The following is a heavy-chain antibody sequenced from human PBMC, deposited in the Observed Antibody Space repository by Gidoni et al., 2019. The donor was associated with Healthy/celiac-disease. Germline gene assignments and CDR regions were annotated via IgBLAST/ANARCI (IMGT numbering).Heavy chain of an antibody. Sequence: EVQLVQSGVEVKETGESLKISCKGSGYSFTSYWSGWVRQMPGKGLAVMGLIYPGDSDTRYSPSFQGQVTISADKSISTAYLQWSSLKASDTAMYYCARRGSSSSWKDAFDIWGQGTMVTVSS. CDR3: ARRGSSSSWKDAFDI. D-gene: IGHD6-13*01. V-gene: IGHV5-51*02. CDR2: IYPGDSDT. CDR1: GYSFTSYW. J-gene: IGHJ3*02.